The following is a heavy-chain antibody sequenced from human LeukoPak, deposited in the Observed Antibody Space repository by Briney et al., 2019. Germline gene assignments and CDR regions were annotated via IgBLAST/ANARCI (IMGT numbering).Heavy chain of an antibody. CDR3: CKRDSLTGCDY. CDR2: IQPDGNDK. V-gene: IGHV3-30*02. Sequence: GGSLRLSCAASGFTFKNYGMHWVRQAPGKGLEWVALIQPDGNDKYYVDSVKGRFTVSRDNSKNTLYLQLNSLRAEDTAVYYCCKRDSLTGCDYWGQGTLVTVSS. J-gene: IGHJ4*02. D-gene: IGHD3-9*01. CDR1: GFTFKNYG.